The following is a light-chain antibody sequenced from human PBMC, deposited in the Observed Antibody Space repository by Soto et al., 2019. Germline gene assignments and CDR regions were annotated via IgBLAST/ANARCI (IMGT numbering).Light chain of an antibody. CDR3: QVWDRSSDHVV. J-gene: IGLJ2*01. V-gene: IGLV3-21*02. CDR1: NIGSQS. Sequence: SYELTQPHSVSVAPGQTARVACGGNNIGSQSVHWYQQKPGQAPVLVVYDDSDRPSGIPERFSGSNSGNTATLPISRVEAGDEADYYCQVWDRSSDHVVFGGGTKLTVL. CDR2: DDS.